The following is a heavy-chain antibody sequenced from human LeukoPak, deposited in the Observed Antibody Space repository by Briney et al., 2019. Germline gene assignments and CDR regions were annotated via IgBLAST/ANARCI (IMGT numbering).Heavy chain of an antibody. V-gene: IGHV4-59*06. CDR1: GGSISSYS. D-gene: IGHD2-15*01. Sequence: SETLSLTCTVSGGSISSYSWSWIRQPPGKGLEWIGYIYYSGSTYYNPSLKSRVTISVDTSKNQFSLRLSSVTAADTAVYYCALGYCGGGSCYAREYFQHWGQGTLVTVSS. CDR2: IYYSGST. J-gene: IGHJ1*01. CDR3: ALGYCGGGSCYAREYFQH.